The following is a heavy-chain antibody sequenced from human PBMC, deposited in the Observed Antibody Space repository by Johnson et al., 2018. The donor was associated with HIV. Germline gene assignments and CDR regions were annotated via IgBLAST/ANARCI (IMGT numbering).Heavy chain of an antibody. J-gene: IGHJ3*02. Sequence: QVLLVESGGGVVRPGGSLRLSCAASGFTFDDYGMSWVRQAPGTGLEWVAVISYDGSNKYFADSVKGRFTISRDNSKNTLYLQMNSLRAEDTAVYYCAREGAAAGPTDAFDIWGQGTMVTVSS. CDR3: AREGAAAGPTDAFDI. D-gene: IGHD6-13*01. CDR2: ISYDGSNK. CDR1: GFTFDDYG. V-gene: IGHV3-30*03.